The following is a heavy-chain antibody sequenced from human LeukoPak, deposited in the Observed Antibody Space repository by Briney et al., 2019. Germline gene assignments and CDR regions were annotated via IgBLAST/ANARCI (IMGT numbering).Heavy chain of an antibody. CDR1: GYTFTSYG. CDR2: ISAYNGNT. V-gene: IGHV1-18*01. CDR3: ARAEDDYHDSSGYYLLDYFDY. Sequence: ASVKVSCKASGYTFTSYGISWVRQAPGQGLEWMGWISAYNGNTNYAQKLRGRVTMTTDTSTSTAYMELRSLRSDDTAVYYCARAEDDYHDSSGYYLLDYFDYWGQGTLVTVSS. D-gene: IGHD3-22*01. J-gene: IGHJ4*02.